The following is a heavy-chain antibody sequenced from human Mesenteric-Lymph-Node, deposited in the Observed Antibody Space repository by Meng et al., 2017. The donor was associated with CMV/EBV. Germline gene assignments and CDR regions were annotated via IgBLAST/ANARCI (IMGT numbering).Heavy chain of an antibody. D-gene: IGHD2/OR15-2a*01. CDR2: ISYDGSNK. CDR1: GFTFNAYW. CDR3: ARVVGTFYYYGMDV. Sequence: GESLKISCPGSGFTFNAYWMSWVRQAPGKGLEWVAVISYDGSNKYYADSVKGRFTISRDNSKNTLYLQMNSLRAEDTAVYYCARVVGTFYYYGMDVWGQGTTVTVSS. J-gene: IGHJ6*02. V-gene: IGHV3-30-3*01.